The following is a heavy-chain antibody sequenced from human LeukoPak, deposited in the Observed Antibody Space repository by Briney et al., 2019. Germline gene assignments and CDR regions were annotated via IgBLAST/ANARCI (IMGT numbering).Heavy chain of an antibody. J-gene: IGHJ4*02. Sequence: GSLRLSCAASGFTFSSYGLHWVRQAPGKGLEGVANIKQDGSEKYYVASVKGRFTISRDNAKNSLYLQMNSLRAEDTAVYYCASVPGYSSSWYGVYWGQGTLVTVSS. CDR1: GFTFSSYG. V-gene: IGHV3-7*01. CDR2: IKQDGSEK. CDR3: ASVPGYSSSWYGVY. D-gene: IGHD6-13*01.